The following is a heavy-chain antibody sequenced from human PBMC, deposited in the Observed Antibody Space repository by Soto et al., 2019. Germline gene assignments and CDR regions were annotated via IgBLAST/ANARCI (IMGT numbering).Heavy chain of an antibody. CDR2: INHSGST. CDR3: ARVPYCTNGVCYRVHYYYYYMDV. D-gene: IGHD2-8*01. CDR1: GGSFSGYY. Sequence: SETLSLTCAVYGGSFSGYYWSWIRQPPGKGLEWIGEINHSGSTNYNPSLKSRVTISVDTSKNQFSLKLSSVTAADTAVYYCARVPYCTNGVCYRVHYYYYYMDVWGKGTTVTVSS. V-gene: IGHV4-34*01. J-gene: IGHJ6*03.